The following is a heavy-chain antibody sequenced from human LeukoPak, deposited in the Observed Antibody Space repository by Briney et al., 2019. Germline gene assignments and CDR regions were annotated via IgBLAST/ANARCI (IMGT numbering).Heavy chain of an antibody. J-gene: IGHJ4*02. CDR1: GGSISNYY. D-gene: IGHD3-22*01. CDR2: IYTSGTT. V-gene: IGHV4-4*07. Sequence: SETLSLTCTVSGGSISNYYWSWIRQPARKGLEWIGRIYTSGTTHYNPSLKSRVTMSVDTSKNQFSLKLSSVTAADTAVYYCARDRYYYDSSGYVFDYWGQGTLVTVSS. CDR3: ARDRYYYDSSGYVFDY.